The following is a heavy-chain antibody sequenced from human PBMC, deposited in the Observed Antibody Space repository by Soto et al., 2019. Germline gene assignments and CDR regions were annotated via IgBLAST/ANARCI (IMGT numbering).Heavy chain of an antibody. CDR2: INHSGST. CDR1: GGSFSGYY. CDR3: ARGLRWLNYDFYGMDV. D-gene: IGHD5-12*01. Sequence: SETLSLTCAVYGGSFSGYYWSWIRQPPGKGLEWIGEINHSGSTNYNPSLKIRVTISVGTSKNQFSLKLSSVTAADTAVYYCARGLRWLNYDFYGMDVWGQGTTVTVSS. J-gene: IGHJ6*02. V-gene: IGHV4-34*01.